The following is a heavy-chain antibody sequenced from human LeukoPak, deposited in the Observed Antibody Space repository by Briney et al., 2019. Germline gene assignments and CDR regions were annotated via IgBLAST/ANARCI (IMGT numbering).Heavy chain of an antibody. V-gene: IGHV4-59*01. CDR2: ICYSGST. CDR3: ARSYSSSWGYFDY. D-gene: IGHD6-13*01. J-gene: IGHJ4*02. CDR1: GGSISTYY. Sequence: SETLSLTCTVSGGSISTYYWSWIRQPPGKGLEWFGYICYSGSTKYNPSLKSRVTISIDTSKNQSSLKLNSMTAADTAVYYCARSYSSSWGYFDYWGQGTLVTVSS.